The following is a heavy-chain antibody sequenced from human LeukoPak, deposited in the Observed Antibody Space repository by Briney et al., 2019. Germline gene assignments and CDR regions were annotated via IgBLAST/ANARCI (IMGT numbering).Heavy chain of an antibody. CDR3: AKSIAAAGTAAPGF. V-gene: IGHV3-23*01. CDR2: ISGSGGST. D-gene: IGHD6-13*01. J-gene: IGHJ4*02. CDR1: GFTFSTYG. Sequence: PGGSLRLSCAASGFTFSTYGMSWVRQAPGKGLEWVSAISGSGGSTYYADSVKGRFTISRDNSKNTLYLQMNSLRAEDTAVYYCAKSIAAAGTAAPGFWGQGTLVTVSS.